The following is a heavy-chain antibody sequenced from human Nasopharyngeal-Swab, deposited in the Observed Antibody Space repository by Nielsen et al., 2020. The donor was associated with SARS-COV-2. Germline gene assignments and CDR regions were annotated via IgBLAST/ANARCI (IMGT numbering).Heavy chain of an antibody. V-gene: IGHV4-34*01. CDR2: ITRSGNT. J-gene: IGHJ6*03. Sequence: SVTLSLTCSLNGFSFSGYHWGWIRQSPGKGLEWIGDITRSGNTNYNPALKSRLIMSVATSKYELSLKLTSVTAADTAIYFCARVNNGGGIVPASYSFFMDVWGKGTSVAVSS. D-gene: IGHD2-2*01. CDR3: ARVNNGGGIVPASYSFFMDV. CDR1: GFSFSGYH.